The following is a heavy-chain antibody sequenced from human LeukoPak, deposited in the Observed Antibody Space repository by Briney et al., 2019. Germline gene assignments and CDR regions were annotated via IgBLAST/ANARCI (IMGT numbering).Heavy chain of an antibody. CDR3: ARDRATTVTTGHFDY. CDR1: GYSISSGYY. J-gene: IGHJ4*02. Sequence: PSETLSLTCTVSGYSISSGYYWGWIRQPPGKGLEWIGSLYHSGSTYYNPSLKRRVTISVDTSKNQFSLKLSSVTAADTAVYYCARDRATTVTTGHFDYWGQGTLVTVSS. CDR2: LYHSGST. V-gene: IGHV4-38-2*02. D-gene: IGHD4-17*01.